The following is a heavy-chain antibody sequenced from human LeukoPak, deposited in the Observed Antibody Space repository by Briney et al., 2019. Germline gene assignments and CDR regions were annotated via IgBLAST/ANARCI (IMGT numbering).Heavy chain of an antibody. J-gene: IGHJ4*02. Sequence: GGSLRLSCAASGFTFSSYAMSWVRQAPGKGLGWVSAISGSGGRTYYADSVKGRFTISRDNSMNTLYLQMNNLRAGDTAVYYCAKDRGSSWSIYYFDYWGQGTLVTVSS. CDR1: GFTFSSYA. CDR2: ISGSGGRT. CDR3: AKDRGSSWSIYYFDY. V-gene: IGHV3-23*01. D-gene: IGHD6-13*01.